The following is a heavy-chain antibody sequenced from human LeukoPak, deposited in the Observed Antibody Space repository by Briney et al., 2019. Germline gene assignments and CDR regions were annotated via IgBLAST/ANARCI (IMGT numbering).Heavy chain of an antibody. Sequence: GGSLRLSCAASGFPFNTHGMHWVRQAPGKGLDRVAFVWYDGSDEYYADSVKGRFTISRDNSKNTLYLQMNSLRAEDTAVYYCARDITDDSSAYPDYWGQGTLVTVSS. CDR2: VWYDGSDE. CDR1: GFPFNTHG. CDR3: ARDITDDSSAYPDY. J-gene: IGHJ4*02. V-gene: IGHV3-33*01. D-gene: IGHD3-22*01.